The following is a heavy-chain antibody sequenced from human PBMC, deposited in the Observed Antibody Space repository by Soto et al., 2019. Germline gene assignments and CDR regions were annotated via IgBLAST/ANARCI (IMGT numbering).Heavy chain of an antibody. CDR1: GITYTTYA. Sequence: QVQLVQSGAEVKKPGASVKVACKASGITYTTYAIHWVRQAPGQGVEWMGWINTGNGNTRYSQRFQGRVTLTTDTSASTAYMDVSSLTSEDTAVYYCARAISGYVSWGQGTLITVSS. V-gene: IGHV1-3*04. CDR3: ARAISGYVS. CDR2: INTGNGNT. J-gene: IGHJ5*02. D-gene: IGHD5-12*01.